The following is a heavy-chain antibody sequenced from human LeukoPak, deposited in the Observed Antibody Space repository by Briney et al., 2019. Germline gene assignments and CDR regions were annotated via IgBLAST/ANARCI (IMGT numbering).Heavy chain of an antibody. CDR2: IYHTGNT. J-gene: IGHJ4*02. CDR3: ARERPLDTVVSQDF. D-gene: IGHD4-23*01. V-gene: IGHV4-30-2*01. Sequence: SQTLSLTCTVSGASISSGGYFWSWIRQPPGKGLEWIGYIYHTGNTYYNPSLESRVTMSVDKTKNQFSLSLASVTVADTAVYYCARERPLDTVVSQDFWGQGTLVIVSS. CDR1: GASISSGGYF.